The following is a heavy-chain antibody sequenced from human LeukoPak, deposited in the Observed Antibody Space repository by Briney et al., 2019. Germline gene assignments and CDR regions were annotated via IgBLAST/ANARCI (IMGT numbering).Heavy chain of an antibody. D-gene: IGHD1-26*01. V-gene: IGHV1-24*01. J-gene: IGHJ6*02. CDR2: FDPEDGET. CDR1: GYTLTELS. CDR3: ATDRRYGGYYYYGMDV. Sequence: ASVKVSCKVSGYTLTELSMHWVRQAPGKGLEWMGGFDPEDGETIYAQKFQGRVTMTEDTSTDTAHMELSSLRSEDTAVYYCATDRRYGGYYYYGMDVWGQGTTVTVSS.